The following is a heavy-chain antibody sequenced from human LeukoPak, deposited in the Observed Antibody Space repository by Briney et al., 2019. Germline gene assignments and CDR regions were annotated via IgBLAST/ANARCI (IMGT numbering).Heavy chain of an antibody. CDR2: IFYSGST. D-gene: IGHD6-19*01. CDR1: GGSISSSNYY. V-gene: IGHV4-39*07. CDR3: ARGVMRSGWYSENWFDP. J-gene: IGHJ5*02. Sequence: SETLSLTCTVSGGSISSSNYYWGWIRQPPGKGLEWIGSIFYSGSTYYNPSLKSRVTISVDTSRTRYSLNLSSVTAADTAVYYCARGVMRSGWYSENWFDPWGQGTLVTVSS.